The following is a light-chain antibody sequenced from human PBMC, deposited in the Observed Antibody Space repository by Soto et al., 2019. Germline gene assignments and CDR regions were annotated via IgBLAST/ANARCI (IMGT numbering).Light chain of an antibody. J-gene: IGKJ3*01. CDR2: RAS. CDR3: QQYNNWPPFT. CDR1: QSVSSN. Sequence: EIVMTQSPATLSVSPGERATLSCRASQSVSSNLAWFQQKPGQAPRLLIYRASTRATGIPARFSGSGSGTEFTLTISSLQSEVFAVYYCQQYNNWPPFTFGPGTKVDIK. V-gene: IGKV3-15*01.